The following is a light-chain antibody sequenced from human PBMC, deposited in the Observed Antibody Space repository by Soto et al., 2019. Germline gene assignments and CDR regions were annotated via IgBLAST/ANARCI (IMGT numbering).Light chain of an antibody. CDR2: EDN. CDR1: SGSIASNY. Sequence: LTQPHSVSESPGKTVTISCTRSSGSIASNYVQWYQQLPGSAPTTVIYEDNQRPSGVPDRFSGSIDTSSNSASLTISGLKAEDEADYSCQSYDSFNWVFGGGTKLTVL. J-gene: IGLJ3*02. V-gene: IGLV6-57*04. CDR3: QSYDSFNWV.